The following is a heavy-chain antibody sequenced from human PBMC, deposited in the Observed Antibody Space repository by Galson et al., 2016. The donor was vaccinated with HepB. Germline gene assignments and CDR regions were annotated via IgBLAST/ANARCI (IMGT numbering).Heavy chain of an antibody. V-gene: IGHV3-64*04. J-gene: IGHJ6*02. Sequence: SLRLSCAASGFSFSSYPMHWVRQAPGKGLEYASGITTNGDDTKYADSVKGRFTISRDNSKNTLYLQMSSLRAEDTAVYYCAKDEFLEGDYYYYGMDVWGQGTTVTVSS. D-gene: IGHD3-3*01. CDR2: ITTNGDDT. CDR1: GFSFSSYP. CDR3: AKDEFLEGDYYYYGMDV.